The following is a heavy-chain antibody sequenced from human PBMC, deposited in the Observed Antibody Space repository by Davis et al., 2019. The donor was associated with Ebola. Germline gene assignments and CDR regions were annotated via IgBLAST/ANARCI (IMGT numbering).Heavy chain of an antibody. CDR3: AKDLFADNLGDGFDI. J-gene: IGHJ3*02. CDR2: NSSSGEDT. CDR1: KFTFSSYT. V-gene: IGHV3-23*01. Sequence: PGGSLRLSCAASKFTFSSYTMTWVRQAPGRGLGWVSGNSSSGEDTHYADSVNDRFTDSRDNSKNTLYLQMNSLRADDTAVYHCAKDLFADNLGDGFDIWGPGTMVTVSS. D-gene: IGHD3-9*01.